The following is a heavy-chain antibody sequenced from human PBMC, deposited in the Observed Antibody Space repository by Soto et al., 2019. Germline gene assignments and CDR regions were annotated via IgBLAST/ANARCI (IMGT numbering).Heavy chain of an antibody. D-gene: IGHD2-15*01. CDR1: GYIFSDYA. Sequence: QVLLVQSGAELKKPGASVRVSCKASGYIFSDYAMHWVRQAPGQRREWMGWINAGNGKTKFSQNFQDRFTITRDTYANTAYMELYSLKSEDTAVYYCARGRWTQTTADYSLDYWGQGTLVTVSS. V-gene: IGHV1-3*01. CDR2: INAGNGKT. J-gene: IGHJ4*02. CDR3: ARGRWTQTTADYSLDY.